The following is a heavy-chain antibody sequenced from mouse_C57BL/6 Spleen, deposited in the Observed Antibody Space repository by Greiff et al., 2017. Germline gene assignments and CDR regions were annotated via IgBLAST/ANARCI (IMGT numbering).Heavy chain of an antibody. CDR2: IYPGDGDT. CDR3: ESRKRVYFDY. Sequence: QVQLQQSGPELVKPGASVKISCKASGFAFSSSWMYWVKQRPGKGLEWIGRIYPGDGDTNYNGKFKGKATLTADKSSSTAYKQLSSLTSEDSAVYFFESRKRVYFDYWGQGTTLTVSS. J-gene: IGHJ2*01. CDR1: GFAFSSSW. V-gene: IGHV1-82*01.